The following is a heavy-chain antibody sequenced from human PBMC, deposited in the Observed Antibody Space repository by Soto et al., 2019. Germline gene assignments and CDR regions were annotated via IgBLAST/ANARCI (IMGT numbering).Heavy chain of an antibody. CDR1: GDSVSSNNVA. CDR3: TRYSTRNFDY. V-gene: IGHV6-1*01. CDR2: TYYRSKWYN. D-gene: IGHD2-21*01. Sequence: QTLSLTCAISGDSVSSNNVAWNWIRQSPSRGLEWLGRTYYRSKWYNDYAESVKSRITISPDTSKNQFSLQLNSVTPEDTAVYYCTRYSTRNFDYWGQGTLVTVSS. J-gene: IGHJ4*02.